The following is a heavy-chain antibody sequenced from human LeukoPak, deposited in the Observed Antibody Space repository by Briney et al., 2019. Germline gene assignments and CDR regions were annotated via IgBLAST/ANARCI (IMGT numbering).Heavy chain of an antibody. Sequence: SVKVSCKASGGTFSSFAISWVRQAPGQGLEWMGGIIPIFGTANYAQKFQGRVTITADESTSTAYMELSSPRSEDTAVYYCAVLGPAHYCSSTSCHPGGMDVWGKGTTVTVSS. CDR2: IIPIFGTA. D-gene: IGHD2-2*01. J-gene: IGHJ6*03. CDR1: GGTFSSFA. V-gene: IGHV1-69*13. CDR3: AVLGPAHYCSSTSCHPGGMDV.